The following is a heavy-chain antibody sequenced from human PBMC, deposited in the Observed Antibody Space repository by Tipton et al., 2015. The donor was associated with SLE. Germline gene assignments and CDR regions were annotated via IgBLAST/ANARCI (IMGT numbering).Heavy chain of an antibody. CDR2: IYHTGKT. CDR3: ASRRGAARPFWYFDL. CDR1: GGSINEPHW. Sequence: GLVKPSGTLSLTCTVSGGSINEPHWWSWVRQFPGKGLEWIGEIYHTGKTDFNPSLKSRTSMSIDESRNQFSLTLTSVTTADTAIYYCASRRGAARPFWYFDLWGRGTLVTVSS. J-gene: IGHJ2*01. D-gene: IGHD6-6*01. V-gene: IGHV4-4*02.